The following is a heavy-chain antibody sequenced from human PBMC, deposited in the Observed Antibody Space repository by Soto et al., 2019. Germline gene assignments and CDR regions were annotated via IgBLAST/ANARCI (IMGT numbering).Heavy chain of an antibody. V-gene: IGHV3-21*02. Sequence: EVQLVESGGGLVKPGGSLRLSCAASGFTFSTSSMNWVRQAPGKGLEWVSSISGSSSNIYYADSVKGRFTISRANAKNSLYLQMNRLRAEDTAVYYCARDNGYDAATLDYWGQGTLVTVSS. CDR2: ISGSSSNI. J-gene: IGHJ4*02. CDR3: ARDNGYDAATLDY. D-gene: IGHD5-12*01. CDR1: GFTFSTSS.